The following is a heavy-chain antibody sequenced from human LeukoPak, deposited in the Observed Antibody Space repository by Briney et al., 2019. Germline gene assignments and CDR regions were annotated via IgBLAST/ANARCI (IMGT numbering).Heavy chain of an antibody. Sequence: GGSLRLSCAASGFTFSSYGMHWVRQAPGKGLEWVAVIWYDGSKKYDADSEKGRFTISRDNSKNTLYLQMNSLRAEDTAVYYCARPTSSGWYPHWGQGTMVTVSS. CDR2: IWYDGSKK. CDR1: GFTFSSYG. D-gene: IGHD6-19*01. CDR3: ARPTSSGWYPH. J-gene: IGHJ3*01. V-gene: IGHV3-33*03.